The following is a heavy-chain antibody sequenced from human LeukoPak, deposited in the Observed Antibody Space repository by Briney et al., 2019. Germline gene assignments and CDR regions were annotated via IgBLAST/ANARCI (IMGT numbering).Heavy chain of an antibody. J-gene: IGHJ4*02. CDR2: INHSGST. V-gene: IGHV4-34*01. CDR1: GGSFSGYY. Sequence: PPETLSLTCAVYGGSFSGYYWSWIRQPPGKGLEWIGEINHSGSTNYNPSLKSRVTISVDTSKNQFSLKLSSVTAADTAVYYCARVSYGYGYYFDYWGQGTLVTVSS. CDR3: ARVSYGYGYYFDY. D-gene: IGHD5-18*01.